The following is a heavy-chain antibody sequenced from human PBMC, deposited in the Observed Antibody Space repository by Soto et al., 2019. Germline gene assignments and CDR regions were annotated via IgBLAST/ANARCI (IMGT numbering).Heavy chain of an antibody. J-gene: IGHJ3*02. D-gene: IGHD2-15*01. V-gene: IGHV3-33*01. CDR2: IWYDGSNK. Sequence: GGSLRLSCAASGFTFSSYGMHWVRQAPGKGLEWVAVIWYDGSNKYYADSVKGRFTISRDNSKNTLYLQMNSLRAEDTAVYYCARVLGYCSGGSCYSAGDDAFDIWGQGTMVTVSS. CDR3: ARVLGYCSGGSCYSAGDDAFDI. CDR1: GFTFSSYG.